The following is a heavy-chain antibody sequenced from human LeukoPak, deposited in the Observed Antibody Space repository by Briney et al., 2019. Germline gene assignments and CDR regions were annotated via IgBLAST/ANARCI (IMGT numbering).Heavy chain of an antibody. CDR1: GFTFSSYS. D-gene: IGHD3-22*01. Sequence: GGSLRLSCAASGFTFSSYSMNWVRQAPGKGLEWVSSISSSSSNIYYADSVKGRFTISRDNAKNSLYLQMNSLRAEDTAVYYCARGGSASGYYYSDYWGQGTLVTVSS. J-gene: IGHJ4*02. CDR2: ISSSSSNI. CDR3: ARGGSASGYYYSDY. V-gene: IGHV3-21*01.